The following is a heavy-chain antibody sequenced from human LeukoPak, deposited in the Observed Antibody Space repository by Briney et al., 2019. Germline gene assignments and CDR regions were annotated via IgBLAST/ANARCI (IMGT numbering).Heavy chain of an antibody. CDR3: ARTGVPAAIVRWFDP. Sequence: GGSLRLSCAASGFTLSSYAMSWVRQGPGKGLEWVSAISVSGNTYHADSVKGRFTISRDSSKNTLYLQMNSLRAEDAAVYYCARTGVPAAIVRWFDPWGQGTLVTVSS. D-gene: IGHD2-2*02. CDR2: ISVSGNT. CDR1: GFTLSSYA. J-gene: IGHJ5*02. V-gene: IGHV3-23*01.